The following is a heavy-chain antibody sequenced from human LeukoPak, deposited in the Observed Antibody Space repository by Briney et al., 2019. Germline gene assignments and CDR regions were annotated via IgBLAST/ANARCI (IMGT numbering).Heavy chain of an antibody. D-gene: IGHD1-14*01. CDR1: GFTFSSYS. Sequence: GGSLRLSCAASGFTFSSYSMNWVRQAPGKGLEWVSSISSSSSYIYYADSVKGRFTISRDNAKNSLYLQMNSLRAEDTAVYYCARAPTRVPANPDYWGQGTLVTVSS. CDR3: ARAPTRVPANPDY. CDR2: ISSSSSYI. V-gene: IGHV3-21*01. J-gene: IGHJ4*02.